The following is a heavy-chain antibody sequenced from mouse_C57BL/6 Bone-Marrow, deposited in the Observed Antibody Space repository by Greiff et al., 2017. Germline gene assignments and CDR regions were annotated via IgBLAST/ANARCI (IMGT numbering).Heavy chain of an antibody. D-gene: IGHD2-4*01. CDR3: ARGYDYGNWYFDV. Sequence: QVHVKQPGAELVKPGASVKLSCKASGYTFTSYWMQWVKQRPGQGLEWIGEIDPSDSYTNYNQKFKGKATLTVDTSSSTAYMQLSSLTSEDSAVYYCARGYDYGNWYFDVWGTGTTVTVSS. CDR1: GYTFTSYW. V-gene: IGHV1-50*01. CDR2: IDPSDSYT. J-gene: IGHJ1*03.